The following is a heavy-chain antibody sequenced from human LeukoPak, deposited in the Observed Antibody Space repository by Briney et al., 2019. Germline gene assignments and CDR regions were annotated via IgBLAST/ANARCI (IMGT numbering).Heavy chain of an antibody. CDR1: GFTFSSYE. J-gene: IGHJ4*02. V-gene: IGHV3-48*03. D-gene: IGHD4-23*01. CDR2: ISSSGSTI. Sequence: GGSLRLSCAASGFTFSSYEMNWVRQAPGKGLEWVSYISSSGSTIYYADSVKGRFTISRDNAKNSLYLQMNSLRAEDTAVYYCAREYGGNALDYWGQGTLVTVSS. CDR3: AREYGGNALDY.